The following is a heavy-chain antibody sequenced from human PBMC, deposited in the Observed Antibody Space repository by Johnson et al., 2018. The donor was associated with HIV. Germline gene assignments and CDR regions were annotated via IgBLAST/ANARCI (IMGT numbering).Heavy chain of an antibody. D-gene: IGHD3-10*01. CDR3: AREDARRGDAFDV. CDR1: GFTFSDYY. V-gene: IGHV3-72*01. Sequence: MQLVESGGGLVQPGGSLRLSCVVSGFTFSDYYMEWVRQAPGTGLEWVGRTTDKLNSYTTNYAASVKGRFTISRDDSKKSLYLQINRLRTEETAVYYCAREDARRGDAFDVWGQGTMVIVSS. CDR2: TTDKLNSYTT. J-gene: IGHJ3*01.